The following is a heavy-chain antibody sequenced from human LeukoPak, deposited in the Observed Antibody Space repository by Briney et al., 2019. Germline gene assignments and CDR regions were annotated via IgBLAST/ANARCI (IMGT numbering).Heavy chain of an antibody. CDR1: GFTFGDYA. CDR2: IRSKAYGGTT. D-gene: IGHD2-2*01. J-gene: IGHJ6*03. Sequence: GGSLRLSCTASGFTFGDYAMSWFRQAPGKGLEWVGFIRSKAYGGTTEYAASVKGRFTISRDDSKSIAYLQMDSLKTEDTAVYYCTRESVGYCSSTSCYGDHYYYYYMDVWCEGTTVTVSS. V-gene: IGHV3-49*03. CDR3: TRESVGYCSSTSCYGDHYYYYYMDV.